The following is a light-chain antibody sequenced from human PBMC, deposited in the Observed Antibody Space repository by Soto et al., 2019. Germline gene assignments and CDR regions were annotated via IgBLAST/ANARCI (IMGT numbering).Light chain of an antibody. CDR2: GAS. Sequence: EIVMTQSPATVPVSPGEIVTLSCSASQSVSIDLAWYQQKPGQAPRLLIYGASTRATDIPPSFTGSGSGTEFTLTISSLQSEDIAVYYCQQYNKWPQTFGQGTKVDIK. CDR3: QQYNKWPQT. CDR1: QSVSID. V-gene: IGKV3-15*01. J-gene: IGKJ1*01.